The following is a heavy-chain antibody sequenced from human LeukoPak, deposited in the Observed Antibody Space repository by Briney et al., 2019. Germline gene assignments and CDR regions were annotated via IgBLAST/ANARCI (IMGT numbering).Heavy chain of an antibody. V-gene: IGHV4-34*01. Sequence: SETLSLTCAVYGGSFSGYYWSWIRQPPGKGLEWIGEINHSGSTNYNLSLKSRVTISVDTSKNQFSLKLSSVTAADTAVYYCAREGYCSGGSCYHLLWRWGQGTLVTVSS. J-gene: IGHJ4*02. CDR2: INHSGST. CDR1: GGSFSGYY. CDR3: AREGYCSGGSCYHLLWR. D-gene: IGHD2-15*01.